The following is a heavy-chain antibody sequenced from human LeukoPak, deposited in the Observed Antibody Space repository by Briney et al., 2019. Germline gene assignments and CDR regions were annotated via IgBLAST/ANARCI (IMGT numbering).Heavy chain of an antibody. CDR3: TRHNRGYYFGLDV. V-gene: IGHV5-51*01. D-gene: IGHD1-14*01. J-gene: IGHJ6*02. CDR2: IYPGDSDT. Sequence: GESLKISCKGSGYDFTIYWLAWVRQMPGKGLEWMGIIYPGDSDTRYSPSFQGQVTISADKSISTAYLQWSSLKASDTAMYYCTRHNRGYYFGLDVWGPGTTVTVSS. CDR1: GYDFTIYW.